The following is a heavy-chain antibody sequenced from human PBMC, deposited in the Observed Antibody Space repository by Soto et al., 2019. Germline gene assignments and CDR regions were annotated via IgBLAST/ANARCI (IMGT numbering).Heavy chain of an antibody. D-gene: IGHD6-19*01. CDR2: IYWDDDK. J-gene: IGHJ4*02. V-gene: IGHV2-5*02. CDR3: AHIVVAGLGYYFAY. Sequence: QITLKESGPTLVKPTQTLTLTCTCSGFSLSSTSMAVGWIRQPPGKALEWLALIYWDDDKRYSPFLKSRLTITKDTSKNQVCLTMSNLDPVDTARYYCAHIVVAGLGYYFAYWGQGTLVTVSS. CDR1: GFSLSSTSMA.